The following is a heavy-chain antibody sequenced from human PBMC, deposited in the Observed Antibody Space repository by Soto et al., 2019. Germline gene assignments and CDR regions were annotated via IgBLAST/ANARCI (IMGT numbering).Heavy chain of an antibody. Sequence: GGSLRLSCAASGFTFSSCAMGWVRQAPGRGLEWVSAVSGSGISTFYADSVKGRFIISRDNSKNTLYLQLNSLRAEDTAVYYCAKVPIFGVVSRSYGMDVWGQGTTVTVSS. V-gene: IGHV3-23*01. CDR3: AKVPIFGVVSRSYGMDV. J-gene: IGHJ6*02. CDR1: GFTFSSCA. CDR2: VSGSGIST. D-gene: IGHD3-3*02.